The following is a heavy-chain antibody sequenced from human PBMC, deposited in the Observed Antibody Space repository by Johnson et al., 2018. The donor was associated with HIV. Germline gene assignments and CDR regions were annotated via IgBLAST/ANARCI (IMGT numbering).Heavy chain of an antibody. CDR1: GFRFSDHY. CDR2: ISTSGSTK. V-gene: IGHV3-11*04. Sequence: QVQLVESGGGLVKPGGSLRLSCEASGFRFSDHYMSWIRQAPGKGLEWISYISTSGSTKYYADSVKGRFTISRDNAKNSLYLQMNSLRVEDTAVYYCARDSYDTIDMAAFDIWGQGTMVTVSS. CDR3: ARDSYDTIDMAAFDI. J-gene: IGHJ3*02. D-gene: IGHD3-22*01.